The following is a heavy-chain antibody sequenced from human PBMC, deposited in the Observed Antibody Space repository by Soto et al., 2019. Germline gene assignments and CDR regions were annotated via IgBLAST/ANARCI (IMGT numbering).Heavy chain of an antibody. J-gene: IGHJ5*02. D-gene: IGHD6-19*01. CDR3: ARHNPGSGQQFDP. CDR2: IYYSGST. CDR1: GGSISSYY. V-gene: IGHV4-59*08. Sequence: SETLSLTCTVSGGSISSYYWSWIRQPPGKGLEWIGYIYYSGSTDHNPSLKSRVTISVDTSKNQISLKLSSVTAADTAVYYCARHNPGSGQQFDPWGQGTLVTVSS.